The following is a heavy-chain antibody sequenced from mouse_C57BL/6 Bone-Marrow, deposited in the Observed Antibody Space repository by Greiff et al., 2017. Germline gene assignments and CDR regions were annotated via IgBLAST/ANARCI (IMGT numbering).Heavy chain of an antibody. J-gene: IGHJ1*03. CDR2: INPSNGGT. CDR3: VSPLDCGSSYRWYFDV. D-gene: IGHD1-1*01. Sequence: QVQLLQPGPELVKPGASVKLSCKASGYTFTSYWMHWVKQRPGQGLEWIGNINPSNGGTNYNEKFKSKATLTVDKSSSTAYMQLCSLTSEDSAVYSGVSPLDCGSSYRWYFDVWGTGTTVTVSS. CDR1: GYTFTSYW. V-gene: IGHV1-53*01.